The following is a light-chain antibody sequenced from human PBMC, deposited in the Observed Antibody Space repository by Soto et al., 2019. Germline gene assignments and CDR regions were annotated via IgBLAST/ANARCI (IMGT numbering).Light chain of an antibody. CDR2: KAS. CDR1: QSISSW. V-gene: IGKV1-5*03. Sequence: DIQMTQSPSTLSASVGDRVTITCRASQSISSWLAWYQQKPGKAPKLLIYKASTLKSGVPSRFSGSGSGTDFTLTISSLEPEDSAVYYCQQRHMWPITFGQGTRLEI. CDR3: QQRHMWPIT. J-gene: IGKJ5*01.